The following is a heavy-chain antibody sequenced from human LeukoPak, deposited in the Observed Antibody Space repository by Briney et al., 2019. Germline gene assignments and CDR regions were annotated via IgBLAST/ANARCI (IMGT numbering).Heavy chain of an antibody. J-gene: IGHJ4*02. CDR3: ARRGGHAGSFDY. Sequence: SETLSLTCTVSGGSISGYYWSWIRQPPGKGLEWIGYIYYSGSGSTNYNPSLKSRVTISVDTSKNQFSLKLSSVTAADTAVYYCARRGGHAGSFDYWGQGILVAVSS. CDR2: IYYSGSGST. CDR1: GGSISGYY. V-gene: IGHV4-59*08. D-gene: IGHD2-15*01.